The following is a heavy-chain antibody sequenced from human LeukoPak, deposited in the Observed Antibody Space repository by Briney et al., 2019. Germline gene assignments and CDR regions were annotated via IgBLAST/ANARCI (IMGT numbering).Heavy chain of an antibody. V-gene: IGHV3-53*01. CDR3: VRVVYSSSWPFDY. CDR2: IYSGGST. J-gene: IGHJ4*02. CDR1: GFTVSSNY. D-gene: IGHD6-13*01. Sequence: GGSLRLSCAASGFTVSSNYMSWVRQAPGKGLKWVSVIYSGGSTYYADSVKGRFTISRDNSKNTLYLQMNSLRAEDTAVYYCVRVVYSSSWPFDYWGQGTLVTVSS.